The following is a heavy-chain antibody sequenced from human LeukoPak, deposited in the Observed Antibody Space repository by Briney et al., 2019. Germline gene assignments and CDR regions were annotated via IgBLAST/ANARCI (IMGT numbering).Heavy chain of an antibody. CDR1: GFSLSTRGMC. CDR3: ARMGCGSYPNYFDF. CDR2: IDWDDDK. D-gene: IGHD3-16*02. V-gene: IGHV2-70*11. Sequence: SGPALVKPTQTLTLTCTFSGFSLSTRGMCVNWIRQPPGKALEWLARIDWDDDKYYSTSLKTRLTISKDTSKNQVVLTMTNMDPEDTATYYCARMGCGSYPNYFDFWGQGALVTVSS. J-gene: IGHJ4*02.